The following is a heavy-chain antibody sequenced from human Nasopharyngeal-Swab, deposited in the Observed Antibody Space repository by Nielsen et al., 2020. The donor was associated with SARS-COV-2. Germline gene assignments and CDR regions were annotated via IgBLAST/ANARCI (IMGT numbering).Heavy chain of an antibody. D-gene: IGHD3-10*01. CDR3: ARMCSTGYYYYGMDV. CDR2: INWDDHK. V-gene: IGHV2-70*01. Sequence: SGPTPVKPTQTLTLTCTFSGFPLSASGMCVTWIRQTPGKALEWLALINWDDHKYYSTSLRTRLNISKDTSKNQVVLTMTNMDPVDTGTYYCARMCSTGYYYYGMDVWGQGTTVTVSS. J-gene: IGHJ6*02. CDR1: GFPLSASGMC.